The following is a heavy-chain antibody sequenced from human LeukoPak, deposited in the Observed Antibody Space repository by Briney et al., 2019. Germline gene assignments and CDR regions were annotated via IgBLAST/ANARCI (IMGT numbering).Heavy chain of an antibody. V-gene: IGHV4-30-2*01. CDR3: ARVNPHYDFWSGRPRSEY. CDR2: IYHSGST. CDR1: GGSISSGGYY. Sequence: PSETLSLTCTVSGGSISSGGYYWSWIRQPPGKGLEWIGYIYHSGSTYYNPSLKSRVTISVDRSKNQFSLKLSSVTAADTAVYYCARVNPHYDFWSGRPRSEYWGQGTLVTVSS. J-gene: IGHJ4*02. D-gene: IGHD3-3*01.